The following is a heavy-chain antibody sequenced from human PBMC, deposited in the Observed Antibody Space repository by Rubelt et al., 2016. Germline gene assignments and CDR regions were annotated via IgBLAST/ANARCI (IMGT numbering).Heavy chain of an antibody. CDR2: ISYDGSNK. Sequence: GPEWVAVISYDGSNKYYADSVKGRFTISRDNAKNSLYLQMNSLRAEDTAVYYCARVGTTEDYWGQGTLVTVSS. J-gene: IGHJ4*02. V-gene: IGHV3-30*04. D-gene: IGHD1-7*01. CDR3: ARVGTTEDY.